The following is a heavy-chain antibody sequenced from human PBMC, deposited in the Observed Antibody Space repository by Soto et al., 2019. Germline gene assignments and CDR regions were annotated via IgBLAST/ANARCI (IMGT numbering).Heavy chain of an antibody. J-gene: IGHJ2*01. CDR2: MNPNSGNT. CDR1: GYTFTSYD. CDR3: ARGAQYSSSWYVSWYFDL. V-gene: IGHV1-8*01. Sequence: QVQLVQSGAEVKKPGASVKVSCKASGYTFTSYDINWVRQATGQGLEWMGWMNPNSGNTGYAQKFQGRVTMTRNTSISTAYMELGSLRSEDTAVYYCARGAQYSSSWYVSWYFDLWGRGTLVTVSS. D-gene: IGHD6-13*01.